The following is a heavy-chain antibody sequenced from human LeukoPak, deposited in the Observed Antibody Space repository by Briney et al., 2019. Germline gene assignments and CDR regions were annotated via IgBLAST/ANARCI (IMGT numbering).Heavy chain of an antibody. V-gene: IGHV3-30*18. CDR3: AKVPQDYYDKWYYFDH. CDR1: GFTFSSYG. Sequence: PGGSLRLSCAASGFTFSSYGMHWVRQAPGKGLEWVAVISYDGSNKYYADSVKGRFTISRDNSKNTLYLQMNSLRAEDTAVYYCAKVPQDYYDKWYYFDHWGQGTLVTVSS. CDR2: ISYDGSNK. D-gene: IGHD3-22*01. J-gene: IGHJ4*02.